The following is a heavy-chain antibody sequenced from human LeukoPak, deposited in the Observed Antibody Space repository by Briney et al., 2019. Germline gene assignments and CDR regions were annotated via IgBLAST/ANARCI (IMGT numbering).Heavy chain of an antibody. D-gene: IGHD4-17*01. J-gene: IGHJ4*02. V-gene: IGHV3-23*01. CDR3: AKDYDDYGDYALDY. Sequence: GGSLRLSCAASGFTFSSYAMSWVRQAPGKGLEWVSIISGSGGSTDYADSVKGRFTISRDNSKYTLYVQMNSLRAEDTAVYYCAKDYDDYGDYALDYWGQGTLVTVSS. CDR2: ISGSGGST. CDR1: GFTFSSYA.